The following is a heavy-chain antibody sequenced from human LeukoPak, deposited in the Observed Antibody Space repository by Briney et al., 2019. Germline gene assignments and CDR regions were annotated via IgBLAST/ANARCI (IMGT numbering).Heavy chain of an antibody. D-gene: IGHD3-9*01. Sequence: GGSLRLSCAASGFTFDDYAMHWVRQAPGKGLEWVSGISWNSGSIGYADSVKGRFTISRDNAKNSLYLQMNSLRAEDTALYYCAKDYDIRGYGFSDAFDIWGQGTMVTVSS. V-gene: IGHV3-9*01. CDR2: ISWNSGSI. CDR3: AKDYDIRGYGFSDAFDI. J-gene: IGHJ3*02. CDR1: GFTFDDYA.